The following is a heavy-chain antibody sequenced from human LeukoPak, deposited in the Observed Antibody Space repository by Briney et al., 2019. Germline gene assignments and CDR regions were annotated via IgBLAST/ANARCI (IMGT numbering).Heavy chain of an antibody. CDR2: IYYSGST. CDR1: GGSISSYS. CDR3: ARRRVEMTTITEDNWFDP. J-gene: IGHJ5*02. D-gene: IGHD5-24*01. V-gene: IGHV4-59*08. Sequence: PSETLSLTCTVSGGSISSYSWNWIRQPPGKGLEWIGRIYYSGSTQFNPSLKSRVIMSVDTSTNQFSLQLNSVTAADTAVYYCARRRVEMTTITEDNWFDPWGQGTLVTVSS.